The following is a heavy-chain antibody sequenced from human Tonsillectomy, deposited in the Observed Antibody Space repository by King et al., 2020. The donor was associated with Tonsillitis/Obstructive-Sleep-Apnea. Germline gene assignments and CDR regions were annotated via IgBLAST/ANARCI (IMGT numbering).Heavy chain of an antibody. D-gene: IGHD4-11*01. J-gene: IGHJ4*02. CDR2: INHSGST. CDR3: AILTAYSNSFDY. Sequence: VQLQQWGAGLLKPSETLSLTCAVYGGSFSGYYWSWIRQPPGKGLEWIGEINHSGSTNYNPSLKSRVTISVETSKNQFSLKLSSVTAADTAVYYCAILTAYSNSFDYWGQGTLVTVSS. V-gene: IGHV4-34*01. CDR1: GGSFSGYY.